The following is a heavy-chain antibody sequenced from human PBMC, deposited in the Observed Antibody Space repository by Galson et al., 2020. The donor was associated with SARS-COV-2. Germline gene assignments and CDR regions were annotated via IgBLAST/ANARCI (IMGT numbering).Heavy chain of an antibody. V-gene: IGHV3-23*01. D-gene: IGHD3-9*01. CDR2: INGRGATT. CDR1: GYTFSSHA. CDR3: AKDPYEVLTGSFYYFDD. J-gene: IGHJ4*02. Sequence: TGGSLRLSCAASGYTFSSHAMSWVRQAPGKGLEWVSGINGRGATTYYEDSVKGRFTDSRDNSKDTLYLQMDSLRAEDTAVYYCAKDPYEVLTGSFYYFDDWGRGTLVTVSS.